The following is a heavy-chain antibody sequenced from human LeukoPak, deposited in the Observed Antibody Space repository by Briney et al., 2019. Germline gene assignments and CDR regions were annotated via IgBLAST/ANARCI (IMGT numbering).Heavy chain of an antibody. D-gene: IGHD4-17*01. CDR2: INPNSGGT. J-gene: IGHJ6*04. CDR3: ARDTSMVTTGMDV. V-gene: IGHV1-2*02. CDR1: GYTFTGYY. Sequence: ASVKVSCKASGYTFTGYYMHWVRQAPGQGLEWMGWINPNSGGTNYAQKFQGRVTMTTDTSTTTAYMELRSLRSDDTAVYYCARDTSMVTTGMDVWGKGTTVTISS.